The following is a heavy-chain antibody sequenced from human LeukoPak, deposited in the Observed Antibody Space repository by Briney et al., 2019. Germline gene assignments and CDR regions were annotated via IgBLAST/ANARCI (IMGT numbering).Heavy chain of an antibody. J-gene: IGHJ3*02. CDR1: GYTFTSYA. Sequence: ASVKVSCKASGYTFTSYAMHWVRQAPGQRLEWMGWINAGNGNTKYSQKFQGRVTITRDTSASTAYMELSSLRSEDTAVYYCARDRRWLQLTCAFDIWGQGTMVTVSS. CDR3: ARDRRWLQLTCAFDI. CDR2: INAGNGNT. V-gene: IGHV1-3*01. D-gene: IGHD5-24*01.